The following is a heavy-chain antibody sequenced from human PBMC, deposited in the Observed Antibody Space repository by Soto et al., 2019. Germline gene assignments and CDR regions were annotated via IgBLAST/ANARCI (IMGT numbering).Heavy chain of an antibody. V-gene: IGHV4-30-4*01. Sequence: QVQLQESGPGLVKPSQTLSLTCTVSGGSVSNGDYYWNWIRQPPGKGLEWIGFIYNSGSTYYIPSLKSRVTISVDTSKNQFSLKLTSVTAADTAVYYCARNDYDYVWESPGGDAFDIWGQGTMVTVSS. CDR1: GGSVSNGDYY. J-gene: IGHJ3*02. D-gene: IGHD3-16*01. CDR2: IYNSGST. CDR3: ARNDYDYVWESPGGDAFDI.